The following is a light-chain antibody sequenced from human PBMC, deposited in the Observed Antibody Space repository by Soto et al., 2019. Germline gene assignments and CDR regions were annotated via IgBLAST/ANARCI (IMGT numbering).Light chain of an antibody. Sequence: QSALTQPPSASGSLGQSLTISCTGTSSDIGAYIYVSWYQQHPGKAPKNIISEVSRRPSGVSDRFSGSKSDNTASLTISGLQAEDEGDYYCCSYAGDYMFVFGTGTQLTVL. J-gene: IGLJ1*01. V-gene: IGLV2-8*01. CDR3: CSYAGDYMFV. CDR2: EVS. CDR1: SSDIGAYIY.